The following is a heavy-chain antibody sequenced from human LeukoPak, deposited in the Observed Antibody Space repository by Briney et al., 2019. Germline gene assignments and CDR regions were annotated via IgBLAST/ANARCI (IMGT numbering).Heavy chain of an antibody. V-gene: IGHV1-8*01. CDR2: MNPNSGNT. CDR3: ARGCRPYHYGSGSYSD. J-gene: IGHJ4*02. D-gene: IGHD3-10*01. CDR1: GYTFISYD. Sequence: ASVKVSCKASGYTFISYDINWVRQATGQGLEWMGWMNPNSGNTGYAQKFQGRVTMTRNTSISTAYMELSSLRSEDTAVYYCARGCRPYHYGSGSYSDWGQGTLVTVSS.